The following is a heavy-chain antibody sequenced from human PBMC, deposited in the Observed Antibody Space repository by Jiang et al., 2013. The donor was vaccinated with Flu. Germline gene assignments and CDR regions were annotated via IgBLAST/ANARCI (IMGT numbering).Heavy chain of an antibody. CDR1: GFTFSSYA. CDR2: ISYDGSNK. Sequence: VQLVESGGGVVQPGRSLRLSCAASGFTFSSYAMHWVRQAPGKGLEWVAVISYDGSNKYYADSVKGRFTISRDNSKNTLYLQMNSLRAEDTAVYYCARVGPWSGSYFDAFDIWGQGTMVTVSS. J-gene: IGHJ3*02. V-gene: IGHV3-30-3*01. D-gene: IGHD1-26*01. CDR3: ARVGPWSGSYFDAFDI.